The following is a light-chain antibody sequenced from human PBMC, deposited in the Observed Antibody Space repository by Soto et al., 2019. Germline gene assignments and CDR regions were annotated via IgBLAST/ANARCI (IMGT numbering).Light chain of an antibody. J-gene: IGKJ4*01. CDR2: GAS. Sequence: EIVLTQSPGILSLSPGERATLSCRASQSVSSDYLAWFQQKPGQAPRLIIYGASSRATGIPDRFSGSGSGTDFTLTISRLEPEDFAVYYCQQYGSSPLTFGGGTKVEIK. V-gene: IGKV3-20*01. CDR1: QSVSSDY. CDR3: QQYGSSPLT.